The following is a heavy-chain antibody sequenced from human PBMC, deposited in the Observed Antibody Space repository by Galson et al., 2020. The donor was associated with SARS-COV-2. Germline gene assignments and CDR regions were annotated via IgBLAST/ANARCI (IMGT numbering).Heavy chain of an antibody. CDR2: ISSSSSTI. CDR1: GFTFSSYS. CDR3: ARASGSYYSSHRFDY. J-gene: IGHJ4*02. V-gene: IGHV3-48*01. D-gene: IGHD1-26*01. Sequence: GGSLRLSCAASGFTFSSYSMNWVRQAPGKGLEWVSYISSSSSTIYYTDSVKGRFTISRDNAKNSLYLQMNSLRAEDTAVYYCARASGSYYSSHRFDYWGQGTLVTVSS.